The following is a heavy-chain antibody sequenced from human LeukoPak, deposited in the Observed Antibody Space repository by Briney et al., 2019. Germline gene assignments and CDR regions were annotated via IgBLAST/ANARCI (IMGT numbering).Heavy chain of an antibody. D-gene: IGHD3-10*01. CDR2: MYSGGST. Sequence: QPSETLSLTCAVYGGSFSGYYWSWVRQAPGKGLEWVSVMYSGGSTYYADSVEGRFTISRDNSKNTVYLQMNSLRAEGTAVYYCASVTMVRGPHFDYWGQGTLVTVSS. CDR3: ASVTMVRGPHFDY. CDR1: GGSFSGYY. V-gene: IGHV3-53*01. J-gene: IGHJ4*02.